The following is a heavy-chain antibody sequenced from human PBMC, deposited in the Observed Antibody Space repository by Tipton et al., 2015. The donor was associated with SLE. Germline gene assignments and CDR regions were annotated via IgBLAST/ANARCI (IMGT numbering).Heavy chain of an antibody. J-gene: IGHJ6*03. CDR2: VDYSGSP. D-gene: IGHD3-10*01. CDR3: ARGRVVHQWFGYYYMDV. V-gene: IGHV4-59*01. Sequence: TLSLTCSVSGGSIRVSTWAWIRRPPGKGRKGIGYVDYSGSPNYNPSLNGRVTISVDTSKNQFSLKLTPVTAADTAVYYCARGRVVHQWFGYYYMDVWGNGTTVTVSS. CDR1: GGSIRVST.